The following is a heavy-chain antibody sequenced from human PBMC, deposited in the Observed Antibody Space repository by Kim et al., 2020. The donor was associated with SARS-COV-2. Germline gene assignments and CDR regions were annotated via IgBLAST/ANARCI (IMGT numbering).Heavy chain of an antibody. CDR1: GYTFTSYA. J-gene: IGHJ5*02. CDR2: INTNTGNP. Sequence: ASVKVSCKASGYTFTSYAMNWVRQAPGQGLEWMGWINTNTGNPTYAQGFTGQFVFSLDTSVSTAYLQISSLKAEDTAVYYCARGTDYYGSGSYWFDPWGQGTLVTVSS. CDR3: ARGTDYYGSGSYWFDP. D-gene: IGHD3-10*01. V-gene: IGHV7-4-1*02.